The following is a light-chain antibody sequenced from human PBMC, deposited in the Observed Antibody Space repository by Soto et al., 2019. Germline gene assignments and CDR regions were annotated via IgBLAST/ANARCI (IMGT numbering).Light chain of an antibody. CDR3: QQSFGPLTTT. CDR1: QSIKNY. Sequence: DIQMTQSPSSLSASVGDRVTITCRASQSIKNYLNWYQQKPGKAPKLLIYAASSLQSGVPSRFSGSGSGTDFTLTISSLQPEDFATYYCQQSFGPLTTTFGQGTRLEIK. CDR2: AAS. J-gene: IGKJ5*01. V-gene: IGKV1-39*01.